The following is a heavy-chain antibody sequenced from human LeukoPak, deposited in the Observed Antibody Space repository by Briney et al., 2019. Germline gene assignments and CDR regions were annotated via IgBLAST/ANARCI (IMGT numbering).Heavy chain of an antibody. D-gene: IGHD3-10*01. CDR2: IASDGTI. CDR3: ARAGHNYYGSGSYSY. CDR1: GFTFSTYA. J-gene: IGHJ4*02. Sequence: QPGGSLRLSCAASGFTFSTYAMNWVRQAPGRGLEWVSFIASDGTIYYADSVKGRFTLSRDNAKNSLYLQMNSLRAEDTAVYYCARAGHNYYGSGSYSYWGQGTLVTVSS. V-gene: IGHV3-48*03.